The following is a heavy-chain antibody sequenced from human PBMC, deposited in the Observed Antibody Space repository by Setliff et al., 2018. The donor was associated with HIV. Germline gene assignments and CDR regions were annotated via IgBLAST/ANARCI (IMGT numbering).Heavy chain of an antibody. CDR3: ARAPPGIQNDAFDV. CDR1: GGSISSVSYY. Sequence: PSETLSLTCSVSGGSISSVSYYWTWIRQPAGKGPEWIGHIYTNGYTNYNPSLKSRVTISVDTSKNQFSLRLTSVTAADTAVYYCARAPPGIQNDAFDVWGQGTMVTVSS. V-gene: IGHV4-61*09. J-gene: IGHJ3*01. CDR2: IYTNGYT.